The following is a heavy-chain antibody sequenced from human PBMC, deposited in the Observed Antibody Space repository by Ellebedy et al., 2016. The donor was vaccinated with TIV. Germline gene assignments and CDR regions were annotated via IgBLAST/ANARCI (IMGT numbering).Heavy chain of an antibody. CDR1: AFTFASAA. CDR2: IVVGSGNT. J-gene: IGHJ6*02. Sequence: AASVKVSCKASAFTFASAAVQWARQARGQRLEWIGWIVVGSGNTNYAQKFRERVTITRDMSTRTAYMELSSLRSEDTAVYYCAAETTNDYYGMDVWGQGTTVTVSS. V-gene: IGHV1-58*01. CDR3: AAETTNDYYGMDV. D-gene: IGHD1-1*01.